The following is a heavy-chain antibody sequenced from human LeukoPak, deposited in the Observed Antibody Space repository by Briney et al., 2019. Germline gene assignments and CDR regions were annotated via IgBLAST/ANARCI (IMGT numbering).Heavy chain of an antibody. D-gene: IGHD3-3*01. CDR2: IIPIFGTA. V-gene: IGHV1-69*01. J-gene: IGHJ3*02. Sequence: SVKVSCKASGGTFSSYAISWVRQAPGQGLEWMGGIIPIFGTANYAQKFQGRVTITADESTSTAYMELSSLSYEDTAVYYCARGNGRITIFGEWLLVAFDIWGQGTMVTVSS. CDR1: GGTFSSYA. CDR3: ARGNGRITIFGEWLLVAFDI.